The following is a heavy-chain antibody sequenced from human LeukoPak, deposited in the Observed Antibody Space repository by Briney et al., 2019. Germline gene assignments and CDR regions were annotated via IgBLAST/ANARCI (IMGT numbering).Heavy chain of an antibody. V-gene: IGHV3-33*08. CDR2: IWYDGSNK. CDR3: ARGTNWNYFDH. Sequence: GGSLRLSCTASGFTFSSYAMSWVRQAPGKGLEWVAVIWYDGSNKYYAASVKGRFTISRDNSANTLYLQMNSLRGEDTAVYYCARGTNWNYFDHWGQGTPVTVSS. D-gene: IGHD1-20*01. CDR1: GFTFSSYA. J-gene: IGHJ4*02.